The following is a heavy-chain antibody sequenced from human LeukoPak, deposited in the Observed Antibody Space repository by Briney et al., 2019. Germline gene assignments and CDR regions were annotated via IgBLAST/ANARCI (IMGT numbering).Heavy chain of an antibody. D-gene: IGHD4-17*01. Sequence: GGSLRLSCAASGFTFSSYSMNWVRQAPGKGLEWVSSISSSSSYIYYGDSVKGRFTISRDNAKNSLYLQMNSLRAEDTAVYYCARDGAVTNGRYFDYWGQGTLVTVSS. CDR3: ARDGAVTNGRYFDY. J-gene: IGHJ4*02. V-gene: IGHV3-21*01. CDR2: ISSSSSYI. CDR1: GFTFSSYS.